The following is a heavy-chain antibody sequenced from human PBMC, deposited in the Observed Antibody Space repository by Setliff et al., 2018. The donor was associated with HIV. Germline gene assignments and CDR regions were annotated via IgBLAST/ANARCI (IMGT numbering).Heavy chain of an antibody. CDR1: GFTFSNSAM. CDR2: IYHSGST. D-gene: IGHD2-15*01. Sequence: SETLSLSCAVSGFTFSNSAMSWVRQPPGKGLEWIGEIYHSGSTNYNPSLRSRVTISLDTSTNQFSLRLNSVTAADTAHYFCVVYFGGNGGRGLWGQGTLVTVSS. J-gene: IGHJ4*02. V-gene: IGHV4-4*02. CDR3: VVYFGGNGGRGL.